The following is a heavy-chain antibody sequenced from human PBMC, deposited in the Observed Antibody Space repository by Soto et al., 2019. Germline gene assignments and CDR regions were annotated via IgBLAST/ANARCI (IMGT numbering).Heavy chain of an antibody. CDR2: IKAYSGNT. Sequence: QLQLVQSGAEAKKPGASVKVSCKASGYTFPTSTISWVRQAPGQGLEWMGWIKAYSGNTNYAQKLQGRVTMTTDTSTNTAYMELRRLTTDDTAIYYCAIADYGDDDYWGQGTLVTVSS. CDR1: GYTFPTST. D-gene: IGHD4-17*01. J-gene: IGHJ4*02. V-gene: IGHV1-18*01. CDR3: AIADYGDDDY.